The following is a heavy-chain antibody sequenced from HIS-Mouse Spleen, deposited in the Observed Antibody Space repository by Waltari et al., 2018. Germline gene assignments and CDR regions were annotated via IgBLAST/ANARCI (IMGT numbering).Heavy chain of an antibody. Sequence: QVQLVGSGGGVVQPGRSLRLSCAASGFTFSSYGMHWVRQAPGKGLECVAVISYDGSNKYYADSVKGRFTISRDNSKNTLYLQMNSLRAEDTAVYYCAKDKHHAFDYWGQGTLVTISS. V-gene: IGHV3-30*18. CDR2: ISYDGSNK. CDR3: AKDKHHAFDY. CDR1: GFTFSSYG. J-gene: IGHJ4*02.